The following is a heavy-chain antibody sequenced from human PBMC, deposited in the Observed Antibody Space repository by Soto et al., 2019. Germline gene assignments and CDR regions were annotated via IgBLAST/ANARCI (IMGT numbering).Heavy chain of an antibody. CDR1: GFTSSRYW. CDR3: VRTSLVVAAATREDY. J-gene: IGHJ4*02. D-gene: IGHD2-15*01. Sequence: GGSLRLSCAASGFTSSRYWMHWVRQAPGKGLVWVSRINSDGSSTSYADSVKGRFTISRDNAKNTLYLQMNSLRAEDTAVYYCVRTSLVVAAATREDYWGQGTLVTVSS. V-gene: IGHV3-74*01. CDR2: INSDGSST.